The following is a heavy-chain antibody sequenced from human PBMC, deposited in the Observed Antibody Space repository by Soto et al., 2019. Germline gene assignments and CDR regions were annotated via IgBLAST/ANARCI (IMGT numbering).Heavy chain of an antibody. CDR1: GFTFSSYA. V-gene: IGHV3-23*01. D-gene: IGHD3-22*01. CDR3: AKYQPMTQPRPYFDY. CDR2: ISSSGGST. Sequence: EVPLLESGGDLIQPGGSLRLSCAASGFTFSSYAMSWVRQAPGKGLGWVSAISSSGGSTFYADSVKGRFTISRDNSRNTLYLQMNSLRAEDTAIYYCAKYQPMTQPRPYFDYWGQGTLVTVSS. J-gene: IGHJ4*02.